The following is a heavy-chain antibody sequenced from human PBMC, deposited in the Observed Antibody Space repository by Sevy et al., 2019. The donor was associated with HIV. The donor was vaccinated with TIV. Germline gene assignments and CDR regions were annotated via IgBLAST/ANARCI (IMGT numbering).Heavy chain of an antibody. J-gene: IGHJ4*02. CDR3: AREKSCGGACYHFDY. V-gene: IGHV3-20*04. CDR1: GFTFDDYG. CDR2: IIWNCGSK. Sequence: GGSLRLSCVASGFTFDDYGMSWVRLVPGKGLEWVSSIIWNCGSKPYADSVKGRFIISRDNGKNPLYLQMNSLRAEDTALYFCAREKSCGGACYHFDYWGQGTLVTVSS. D-gene: IGHD2-21*02.